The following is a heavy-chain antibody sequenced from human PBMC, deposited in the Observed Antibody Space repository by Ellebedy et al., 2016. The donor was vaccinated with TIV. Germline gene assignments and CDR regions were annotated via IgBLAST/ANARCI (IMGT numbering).Heavy chain of an antibody. CDR2: IIPILGRP. CDR3: ATDSRYSYGYRFNF. J-gene: IGHJ4*02. D-gene: IGHD5-18*01. V-gene: IGHV1-69*04. Sequence: ASVKVSCKASGGTFSSYGINWVRQAPGQGLEWMGRIIPILGRPDYAQNFQGRATIYADKSTGTPYLEVSPLRSEDTAVYYCATDSRYSYGYRFNFWGQGTLVIVSS. CDR1: GGTFSSYG.